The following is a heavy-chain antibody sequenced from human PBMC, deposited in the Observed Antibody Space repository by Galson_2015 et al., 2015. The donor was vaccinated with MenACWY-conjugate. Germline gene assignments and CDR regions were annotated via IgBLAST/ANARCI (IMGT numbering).Heavy chain of an antibody. CDR1: GLTVTSHY. CDR3: ARDWHQTTRKLYYYYGMDV. CDR2: MSSAGTT. Sequence: SLRLSCAASGLTVTSHYMTWVRQAPGKGLEWVSVMSSAGTTYYADFVRGRFTISRDDSKNTLYLRLNSLRSEDSAVYYCARDWHQTTRKLYYYYGMDVWGQGTTVTVSS. V-gene: IGHV3-66*01. J-gene: IGHJ6*02. D-gene: IGHD1-14*01.